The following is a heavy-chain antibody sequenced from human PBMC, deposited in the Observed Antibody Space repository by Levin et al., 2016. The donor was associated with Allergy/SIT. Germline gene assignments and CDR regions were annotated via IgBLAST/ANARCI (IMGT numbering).Heavy chain of an antibody. CDR3: ARERRGLRYFDV. J-gene: IGHJ2*01. CDR2: SHYRGYT. CDR1: GGSISGSGYY. D-gene: IGHD1-1*01. V-gene: IGHV4-31*03. Sequence: LRLSCIVSGGSISGSGYYWSWIRQHPGKGLEWIGYSHYRGYTYYNPSLKSRVTISVDTSKNQFSLNLSSVTAADTAVYYCARERRGLRYFDVWGRGTLVTVSS.